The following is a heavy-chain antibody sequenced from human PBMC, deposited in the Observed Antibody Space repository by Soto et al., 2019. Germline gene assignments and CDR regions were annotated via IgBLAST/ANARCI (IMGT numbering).Heavy chain of an antibody. V-gene: IGHV1-69*13. CDR1: GGTFSSYA. D-gene: IGHD2-2*02. CDR3: ARGIVVVPAAISSYYYYGMDV. CDR2: IIPIFGTA. J-gene: IGHJ6*02. Sequence: SVKVSCKASGGTFSSYAISWVRQAPGQGLEWMGGIIPIFGTANYAQKFQGRVTITADESTSTAYMELSSLRSEDTAVYYCARGIVVVPAAISSYYYYGMDVWGQGTTVTVSS.